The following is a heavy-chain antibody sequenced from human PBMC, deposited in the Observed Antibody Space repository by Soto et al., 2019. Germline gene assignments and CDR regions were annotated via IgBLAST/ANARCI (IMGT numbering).Heavy chain of an antibody. J-gene: IGHJ5*02. CDR1: GGTFSSYA. CDR3: ARESGGNDFGGVYLKNWFDP. Sequence: QVQLVQSGAEVKKPGSSVKVSCKASGGTFSSYAISWVRQAPGQGLEWMGGIIPIFGTANYAQKFQGRVTITADESKSKPNRERSSLSSEDRAVYYCARESGGNDFGGVYLKNWFDPWGQGPLVTVSS. D-gene: IGHD3-3*01. V-gene: IGHV1-69*01. CDR2: IIPIFGTA.